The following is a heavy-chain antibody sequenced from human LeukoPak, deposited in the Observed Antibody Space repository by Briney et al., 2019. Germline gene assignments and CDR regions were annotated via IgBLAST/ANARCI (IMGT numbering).Heavy chain of an antibody. J-gene: IGHJ5*02. CDR2: INHSGST. V-gene: IGHV4-34*01. CDR3: ARCYGSGSYNWFDP. CDR1: GGSFSGYY. D-gene: IGHD3-10*01. Sequence: SETLSLTCAVYGGSFSGYYWSWIRQPPGKGLGWIGEINHSGSTNYNPSLKSRVTISVDTSKNQFSLKLSSVTAADTAVYYCARCYGSGSYNWFDPWGQGTLVTVSS.